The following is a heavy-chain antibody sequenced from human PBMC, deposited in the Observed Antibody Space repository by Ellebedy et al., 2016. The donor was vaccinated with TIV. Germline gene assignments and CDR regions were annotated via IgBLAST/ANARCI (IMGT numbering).Heavy chain of an antibody. Sequence: PGGSLRLSCAVSGFTFSDYAMSWVRRAPGKGLEWVSGISDSCFSTYYADSVKGRFTISRDDSKNTMHLQMKNVTVEDTATYFCVKDTAPYYVLFDFWGQGVLVTVSS. CDR2: ISDSCFST. CDR3: VKDTAPYYVLFDF. D-gene: IGHD3-3*01. CDR1: GFTFSDYA. V-gene: IGHV3-23*01. J-gene: IGHJ4*02.